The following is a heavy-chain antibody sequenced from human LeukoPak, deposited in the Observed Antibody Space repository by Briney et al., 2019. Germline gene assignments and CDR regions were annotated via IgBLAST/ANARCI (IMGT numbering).Heavy chain of an antibody. V-gene: IGHV3-23*01. CDR1: GITLSNYG. J-gene: IGHJ4*02. Sequence: PGGSLRLSCAVSGITLSNYGMSWVRQAPGKGLEWVSGMSGSGGSTYYADSVKGRFTISRDNSKNTLYLQMNSLRAEDTAVYYCAKDQGGPFDYWGQGTLVTVSS. CDR3: AKDQGGPFDY. CDR2: MSGSGGST.